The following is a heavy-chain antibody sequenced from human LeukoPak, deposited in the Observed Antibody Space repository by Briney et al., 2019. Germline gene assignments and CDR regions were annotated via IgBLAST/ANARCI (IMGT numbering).Heavy chain of an antibody. CDR1: GFTFSSYE. V-gene: IGHV3-74*01. CDR3: ARPLGKAPYYVSGTIPY. CDR2: INSDGSST. D-gene: IGHD3-10*01. J-gene: IGHJ4*02. Sequence: GGSLRLSCAASGFTFSSYEMNWVRQAPGKGLVWVSRINSDGSSTSYADSVKGRFTISRDNAKNTLYLQMNSLRAEDTAVYYCARPLGKAPYYVSGTIPYWGQGTLVTVSS.